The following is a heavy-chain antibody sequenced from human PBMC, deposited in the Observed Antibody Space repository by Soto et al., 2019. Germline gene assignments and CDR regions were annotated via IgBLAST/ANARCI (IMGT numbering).Heavy chain of an antibody. D-gene: IGHD6-19*01. CDR1: GGSISSYY. J-gene: IGHJ4*02. CDR2: IYYSGST. Sequence: SETLSLTCTVSGGSISSYYWSWIRQPPGKGLEWIGYIYYSGSTNYNPSLKSRVTISVDTSKNQFSLKLSSVTAADTAVYYCARTPGGKEHRQWLYFDYWGQGTLVTVSS. CDR3: ARTPGGKEHRQWLYFDY. V-gene: IGHV4-59*08.